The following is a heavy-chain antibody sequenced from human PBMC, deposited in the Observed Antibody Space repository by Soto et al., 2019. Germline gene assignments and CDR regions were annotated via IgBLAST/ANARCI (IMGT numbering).Heavy chain of an antibody. Sequence: ASVKVSCKASGYTFTSYGISWVRQAPGQGLEWMGWISAYNGNTNYAQKLQGRVTMTTDTSPSTAYMELRSLRSDDTAVYYCARDRLQDSSSWYNWFDPWGQGTLVTVSS. D-gene: IGHD6-13*01. CDR3: ARDRLQDSSSWYNWFDP. V-gene: IGHV1-18*01. J-gene: IGHJ5*02. CDR2: ISAYNGNT. CDR1: GYTFTSYG.